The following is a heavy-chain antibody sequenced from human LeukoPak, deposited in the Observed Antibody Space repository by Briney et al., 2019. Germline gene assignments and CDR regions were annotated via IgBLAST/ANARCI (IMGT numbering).Heavy chain of an antibody. J-gene: IGHJ4*02. Sequence: SETLSLTCTVSGGSISSSSYYWGWIRQPPRRGLEWIGSIYYSGSTYYNPSLKSRVTISVDTSKNQFSLKLSSVPAADTAVYYCAINSLWEYSYGYVIDYFDYWGQGTLVTVSS. CDR1: GGSISSSSYY. CDR2: IYYSGST. CDR3: AINSLWEYSYGYVIDYFDY. V-gene: IGHV4-39*01. D-gene: IGHD5-18*01.